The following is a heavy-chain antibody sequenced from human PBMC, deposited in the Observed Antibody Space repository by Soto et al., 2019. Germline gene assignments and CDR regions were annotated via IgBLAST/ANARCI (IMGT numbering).Heavy chain of an antibody. CDR3: AGAKLPAHSYYGMDV. CDR1: GYTFTTYG. V-gene: IGHV1-18*01. D-gene: IGHD3-10*01. J-gene: IGHJ6*02. Sequence: ASVKVSCKASGYTFTTYGVSWVRQAPGQGLEWMGWISANNGNTDYAQKLQGRVTMTTDTSTNTAYMELRSLTSDDTAVYYCAGAKLPAHSYYGMDVWGQGTSVTVS. CDR2: ISANNGNT.